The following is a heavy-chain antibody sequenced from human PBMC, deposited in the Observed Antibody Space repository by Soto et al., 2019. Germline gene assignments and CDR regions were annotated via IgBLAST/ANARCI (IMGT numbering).Heavy chain of an antibody. CDR3: ARGIAARPDDYYYGMDV. D-gene: IGHD6-6*01. J-gene: IGHJ6*02. Sequence: QVQLVESGGGVVQPGRSLRLSCAASGFTFSSYGMHWVRQAPGKGLEWVAVIWYDGSNKYYADSVKGRFTISRDNSKNTLYLQRNSLRAEDTAVYYCARGIAARPDDYYYGMDVWGQGTTVTVSS. CDR2: IWYDGSNK. CDR1: GFTFSSYG. V-gene: IGHV3-33*01.